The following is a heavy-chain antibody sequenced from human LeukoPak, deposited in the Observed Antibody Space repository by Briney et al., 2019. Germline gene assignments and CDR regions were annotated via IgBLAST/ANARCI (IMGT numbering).Heavy chain of an antibody. V-gene: IGHV4-4*07. CDR2: ISTSGNT. CDR3: ARDRGIGGLFDY. J-gene: IGHJ4*02. CDR1: ADSISSYY. D-gene: IGHD3-10*01. Sequence: SETLSLTCTISADSISSYYWSWIRQPAGRGLEWIGRISTSGNTNYNPSLKSRVTMSIDTSKKQFSLRLTSVTAADTAVYYCARDRGIGGLFDYWGQGTLVTVSS.